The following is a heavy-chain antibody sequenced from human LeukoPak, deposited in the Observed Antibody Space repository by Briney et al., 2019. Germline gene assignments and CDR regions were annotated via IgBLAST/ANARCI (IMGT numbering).Heavy chain of an antibody. CDR2: ISYDGSNK. V-gene: IGHV3-30*03. CDR1: GFTFSSYS. D-gene: IGHD2-15*01. Sequence: GGSLRLSCAASGFTFSSYSMNWVRQAPGKGLEWVAVISYDGSNKYYADSVKGRFTISRDNSKNTLYLQMNSLRAEDTAVYYCARAAPVVVAARTYYYYYGMDVWGQGTTVTVSS. J-gene: IGHJ6*02. CDR3: ARAAPVVVAARTYYYYYGMDV.